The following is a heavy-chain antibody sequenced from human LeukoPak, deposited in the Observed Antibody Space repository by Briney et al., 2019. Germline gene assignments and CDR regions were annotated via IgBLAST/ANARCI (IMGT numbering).Heavy chain of an antibody. D-gene: IGHD3-16*01. CDR1: GGSIRSYY. V-gene: IGHV4-59*12. J-gene: IGHJ6*03. Sequence: SETLSLTCTVSGGSIRSYYWSWIRQPPGKGLEWIGYIYYSGSTNYNPSLKSRVTISVDTSKNQFSLKLTSVTAADTAVYYCARDAYGTYYMDVWGKGTTVTVSS. CDR2: IYYSGST. CDR3: ARDAYGTYYMDV.